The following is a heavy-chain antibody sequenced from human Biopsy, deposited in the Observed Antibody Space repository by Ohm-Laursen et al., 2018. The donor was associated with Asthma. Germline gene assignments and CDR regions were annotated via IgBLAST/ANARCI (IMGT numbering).Heavy chain of an antibody. CDR2: ISYDGSNK. CDR3: AKYSVFYYRGGNDY. J-gene: IGHJ4*02. D-gene: IGHD1-26*01. Sequence: SLRLSCAASGFTFSSYGMHWVRQAPGKGLEWVACISYDGSNKYYADSVKGRSTISRDNSKNTLYLQMNSLRAEDSAIYYCAKYSVFYYRGGNDYWGQGIVVTVSS. CDR1: GFTFSSYG. V-gene: IGHV3-30*18.